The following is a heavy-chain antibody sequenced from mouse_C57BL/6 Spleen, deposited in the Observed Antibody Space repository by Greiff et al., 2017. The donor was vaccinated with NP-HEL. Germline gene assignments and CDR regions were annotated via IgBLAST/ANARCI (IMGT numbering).Heavy chain of an antibody. J-gene: IGHJ1*03. V-gene: IGHV14-3*01. Sequence: EVQLQQSVAELVRPGASVKLSCTASGFNIKNTYMHWVKQRPEQGLEWIGRIAPANGNTKYAPKFQGKATITADTSSNPAYLQLSSLTSEDTAIYYWARDYGRPYWYFDVWGTGTTVTVSS. CDR3: ARDYGRPYWYFDV. CDR2: IAPANGNT. D-gene: IGHD1-1*01. CDR1: GFNIKNTY.